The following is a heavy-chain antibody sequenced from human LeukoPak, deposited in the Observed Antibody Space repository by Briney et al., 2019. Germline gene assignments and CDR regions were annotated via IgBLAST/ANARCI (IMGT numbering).Heavy chain of an antibody. CDR3: ARVIAAAGTDY. Sequence: SQTLSLTCTVSGGSVSSGGYYWSWIRQHPGKGLEWIGYIHYSGNTYYNPSLKSRVTISVDTSKNQFSLKLSSVTVADTAVYYCARVIAAAGTDYWGQGTLVTVSS. D-gene: IGHD6-13*01. CDR1: GGSVSSGGYY. J-gene: IGHJ4*02. CDR2: IHYSGNT. V-gene: IGHV4-31*03.